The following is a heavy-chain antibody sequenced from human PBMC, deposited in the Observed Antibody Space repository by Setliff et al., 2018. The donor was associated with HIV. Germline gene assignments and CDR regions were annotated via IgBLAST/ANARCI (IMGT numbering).Heavy chain of an antibody. CDR2: LDPEDGET. V-gene: IGHV1-24*01. CDR1: GYTLTEVS. Sequence: ASVKVSCKVSGYTLTEVSIHWVRQAPGKGLEWMGGLDPEDGETVYAQKFQGRVTMTEDTSTDTAYMELSSLRSEDTAMYYCATIRAYYYDSSGQEYFQHWGHGTLVTVSS. CDR3: ATIRAYYYDSSGQEYFQH. J-gene: IGHJ1*01. D-gene: IGHD3-22*01.